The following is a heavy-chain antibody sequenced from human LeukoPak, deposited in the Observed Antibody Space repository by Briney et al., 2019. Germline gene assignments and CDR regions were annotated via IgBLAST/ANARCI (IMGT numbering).Heavy chain of an antibody. CDR3: ARYEGGYSYGFDY. J-gene: IGHJ4*02. CDR1: GYSISSGYY. CDR2: IYHSGST. Sequence: SETLSLTCTVSGYSISSGYYWGWIRQPPGKGLEWIGSIYHSGSTYYNPSLKSRVTISVDTSKNQFSLKLSSVTAADTAVYYCARYEGGYSYGFDYWGQGTLVTVSS. V-gene: IGHV4-38-2*02. D-gene: IGHD5-18*01.